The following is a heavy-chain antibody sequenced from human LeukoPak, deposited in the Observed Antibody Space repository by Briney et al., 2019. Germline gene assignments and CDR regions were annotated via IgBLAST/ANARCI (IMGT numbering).Heavy chain of an antibody. Sequence: GGSLRLSCEAAGFTFSKYWMTWVRQAPGKGLEWVANTNQDGGETNYVDSVKGRFTIPRDNAKNSLYLQMNSLRVEDTGVYYCAGNLMDVWGQGTTVTVSS. V-gene: IGHV3-7*01. J-gene: IGHJ6*02. CDR2: TNQDGGET. D-gene: IGHD2/OR15-2a*01. CDR3: AGNLMDV. CDR1: GFTFSKYW.